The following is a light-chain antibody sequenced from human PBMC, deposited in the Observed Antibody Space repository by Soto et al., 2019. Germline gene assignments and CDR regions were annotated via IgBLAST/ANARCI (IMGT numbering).Light chain of an antibody. Sequence: DIQLTQSPSLLSASLGERITIXWRASHDISTYLAWYQQKPGKAPKLMIYEASTLQSGVPSRFSGSGSGTEFTLTISGLLPEDFATYHCQQLNTLPFTFGQGTRLEIK. CDR3: QQLNTLPFT. V-gene: IGKV1-9*01. CDR2: EAS. CDR1: HDISTY. J-gene: IGKJ5*01.